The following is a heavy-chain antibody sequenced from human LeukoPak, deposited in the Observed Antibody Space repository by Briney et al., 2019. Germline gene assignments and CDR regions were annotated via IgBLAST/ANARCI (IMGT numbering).Heavy chain of an antibody. CDR2: IWYDGSSK. V-gene: IGHV3-33*01. J-gene: IGHJ6*04. CDR1: GFTFSSYG. CDR3: ARGVTGYYYYGMDV. D-gene: IGHD5/OR15-5a*01. Sequence: PGGALRLSCEASGFTFSSYGMHWVRPAPGKGLGWVAVIWYDGSSKYYADSVKGRFTISRDNSKNTLYLQMNSRRAEDTAVYYCARGVTGYYYYGMDVWGKGTTVTVSS.